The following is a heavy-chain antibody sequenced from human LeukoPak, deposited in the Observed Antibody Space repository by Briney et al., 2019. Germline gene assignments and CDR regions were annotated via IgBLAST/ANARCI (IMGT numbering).Heavy chain of an antibody. Sequence: GGSLRLSCAASGFTFITYYMSWVRQAPGKGLEWVAVISDNGNNKYYADSVTGRFPISRDNSKNMLYLQMNSLRGEDTAVYYCAREPQTGYTIDYWGQGTLVTVSS. D-gene: IGHD1-1*01. V-gene: IGHV3-30*03. CDR2: ISDNGNNK. CDR1: GFTFITYY. J-gene: IGHJ4*02. CDR3: AREPQTGYTIDY.